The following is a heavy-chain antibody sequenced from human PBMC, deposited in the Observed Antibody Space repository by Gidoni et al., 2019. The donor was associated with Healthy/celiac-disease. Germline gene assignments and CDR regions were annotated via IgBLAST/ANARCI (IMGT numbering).Heavy chain of an antibody. D-gene: IGHD1-7*01. CDR2: MSSSSSYI. CDR3: ARGVTGTTFDY. J-gene: IGHJ4*02. CDR1: GFTFSSSS. V-gene: IGHV3-21*01. Sequence: EVQLVESGGGLVKPGGSLRLSCAASGFTFSSSSMNWVRQAPGKGLEWVSSMSSSSSYIYYADSVKGRFTISRDNAKNSLYLQMNSLRAEDTAVYYCARGVTGTTFDYWGQGTLVTVSS.